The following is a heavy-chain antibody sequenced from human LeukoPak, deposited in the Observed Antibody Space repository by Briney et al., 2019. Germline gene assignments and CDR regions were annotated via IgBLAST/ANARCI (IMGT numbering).Heavy chain of an antibody. CDR3: ARVANQTFDI. V-gene: IGHV1-46*01. Sequence: GASVKVSCKASGYTFTRYYMHWVRQAPGQGLEWMGIINPSGGSTSYAQKFQGGVTMTRDTSTSTVYMELSSLRSEDTAVYYCARVANQTFDIWGQGTMVTVSS. CDR1: GYTFTRYY. J-gene: IGHJ3*02. D-gene: IGHD2-21*01. CDR2: INPSGGST.